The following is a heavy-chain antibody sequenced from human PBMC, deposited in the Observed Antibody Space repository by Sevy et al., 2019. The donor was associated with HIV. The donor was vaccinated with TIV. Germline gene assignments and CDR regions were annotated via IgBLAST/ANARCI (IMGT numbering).Heavy chain of an antibody. CDR1: GFTFSSYA. V-gene: IGHV3-30-3*01. J-gene: IGHJ4*02. Sequence: GGSLRLSCAASGFTFSSYAMHWVRQAPGKGLEWVAVISYDGSNKYYADSVKGRFTISRYNAKNSLYLQMNSLRAEDTAVYYCARDGAGYNYVSHFDYWGQGTLVTVSS. CDR3: ARDGAGYNYVSHFDY. D-gene: IGHD5-12*01. CDR2: ISYDGSNK.